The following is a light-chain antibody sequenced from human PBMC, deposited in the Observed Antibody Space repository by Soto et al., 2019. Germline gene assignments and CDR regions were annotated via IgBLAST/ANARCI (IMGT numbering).Light chain of an antibody. J-gene: IGKJ4*01. V-gene: IGKV3-15*01. CDR3: QQYDNWPLT. Sequence: EIVMTQSPDTLSVSPGERATLSCRASQSVSSNLAWSQQKSGQTPRLLIYGASTRATDIPARFSGSGSGTEFTLTISSLQSEDFAVYYCQQYDNWPLTFGGGTKVEIK. CDR1: QSVSSN. CDR2: GAS.